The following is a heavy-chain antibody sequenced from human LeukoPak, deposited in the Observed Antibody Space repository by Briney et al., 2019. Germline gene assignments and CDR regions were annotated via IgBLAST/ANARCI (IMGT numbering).Heavy chain of an antibody. J-gene: IGHJ4*02. CDR2: ISGSGVST. V-gene: IGHV3-23*01. D-gene: IGHD3-10*01. CDR1: GFRFSSYA. CDR3: AKELALVRGAFDY. Sequence: GGSLRLACAASGFRFSSYAMSWVRQAPGKGLEWVSAISGSGVSTYYADSVKGRFTISRDNSKNTLYLQMNSLRAEDTAVYYCAKELALVRGAFDYWGQGTLVTVSS.